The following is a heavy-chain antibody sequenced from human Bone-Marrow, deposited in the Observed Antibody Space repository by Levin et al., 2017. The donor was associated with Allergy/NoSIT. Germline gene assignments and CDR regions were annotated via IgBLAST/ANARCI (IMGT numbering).Heavy chain of an antibody. CDR2: ITSDGSNK. J-gene: IGHJ4*02. Sequence: GGSLRLSCAASGFTFSIYGIQWVRQAPGKGLEWVALITSDGSNKYYADPVKGRFTISRDNSKNTVYLQMNSLRAEDTAVYYCAKGGDFDYWGPGTVVTVSS. V-gene: IGHV3-30*18. CDR1: GFTFSIYG. CDR3: AKGGDFDY. D-gene: IGHD1-26*01.